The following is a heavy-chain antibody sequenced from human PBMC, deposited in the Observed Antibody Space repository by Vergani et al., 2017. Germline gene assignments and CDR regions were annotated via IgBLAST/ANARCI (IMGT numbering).Heavy chain of an antibody. V-gene: IGHV2-5*02. CDR1: GFSLSTSGVG. CDR3: AHRRPGWYSSGWGGYFDY. J-gene: IGHJ4*02. D-gene: IGHD6-19*01. Sequence: QITLKESGPTLVKPTQTLTLTCTFSGFSLSTSGVGVGWIRQPPGKALEWLALIYWDDDKRYSPSLKSRLTITKDTSKNQVVLTMTNMDPVDTATYYCAHRRPGWYSSGWGGYFDYWGQGTLVTVSS. CDR2: IYWDDDK.